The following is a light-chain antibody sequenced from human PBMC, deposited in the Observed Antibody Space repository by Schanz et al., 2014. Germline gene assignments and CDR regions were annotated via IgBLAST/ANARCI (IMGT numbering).Light chain of an antibody. J-gene: IGKJ4*01. Sequence: EIVLTHSPATLSLSPGEGATLSCGASQSISSAYLAWYQQKPGRAPRLLIYGASTRATDIPARFTGSGAGTEFTLTISSLQSEDFAVYYCQQYNNWPPLTFGGGTKVVIK. CDR1: QSISSAY. V-gene: IGKV3-15*01. CDR2: GAS. CDR3: QQYNNWPPLT.